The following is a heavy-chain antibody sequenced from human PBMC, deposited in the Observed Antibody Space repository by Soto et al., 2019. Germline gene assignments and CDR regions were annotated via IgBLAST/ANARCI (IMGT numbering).Heavy chain of an antibody. J-gene: IGHJ3*02. CDR3: AKATATSGGAFEI. Sequence: GVLRLSCAVSGFICSSYDMSWVRQAPGKGLEWVSTILVGGSTHYEDSVKGRFTISRDTSKNTVYLQMNSLTAGDTAFYYCAKATATSGGAFEIYGQGTMVTVSS. CDR1: GFICSSYD. V-gene: IGHV3-23*01. CDR2: ILVGGST. D-gene: IGHD1-1*01.